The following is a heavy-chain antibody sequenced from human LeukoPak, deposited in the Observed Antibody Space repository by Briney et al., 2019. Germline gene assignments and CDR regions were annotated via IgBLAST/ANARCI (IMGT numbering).Heavy chain of an antibody. CDR1: GFSFSSYI. CDR3: ARDTTVTGTSDY. Sequence: GSPRVSCVASGFSFSSYIMNWVRQAPGKGLECVSSISSRSSYIYYADSVKGRFTISRDNVKNSLYLQMNSLRAEDTAVYYCARDTTVTGTSDYWGQGTLVTVSS. V-gene: IGHV3-21*01. D-gene: IGHD6-19*01. J-gene: IGHJ4*02. CDR2: ISSRSSYI.